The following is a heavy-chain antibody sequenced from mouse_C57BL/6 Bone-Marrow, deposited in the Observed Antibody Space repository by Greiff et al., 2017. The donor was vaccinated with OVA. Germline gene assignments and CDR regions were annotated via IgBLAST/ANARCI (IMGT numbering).Heavy chain of an antibody. V-gene: IGHV1-19*01. J-gene: IGHJ4*01. CDR3: ARGGPRGAMDY. CDR1: GYTFTDYY. CDR2: INPYNGGT. Sequence: EVKLQQSGPVLVKPGASVKMSCKASGYTFTDYYMNWVKQSHGKSLEWIGVINPYNGGTSYNQKFKGKATLTVDKSSSTAYMELNSLTSEDSAVYYCARGGPRGAMDYWGQGTSVTVSS.